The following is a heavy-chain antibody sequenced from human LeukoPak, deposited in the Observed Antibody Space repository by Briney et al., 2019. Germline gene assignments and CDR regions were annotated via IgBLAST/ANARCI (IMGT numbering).Heavy chain of an antibody. CDR1: GGSISSYY. CDR2: INYSGST. V-gene: IGHV4-59*01. D-gene: IGHD3-16*01. Sequence: SETLSLTCTVSGGSISSYYWSWIRQPPGKGLKWIGYINYSGSTSYSPSLRSRVTISVDTSKNQFSLKLSSVTAADTAVYYCARETSQKGAHYMDVWGKGTTVTISS. CDR3: ARETSQKGAHYMDV. J-gene: IGHJ6*03.